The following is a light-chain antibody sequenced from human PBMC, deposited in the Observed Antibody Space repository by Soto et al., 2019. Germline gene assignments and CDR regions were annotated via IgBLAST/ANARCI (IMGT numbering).Light chain of an antibody. V-gene: IGKV3-20*01. Sequence: ETVLTQSPGTLSLSPGETATLSCRASQSVASNSLAWYQQKPGQAPRLLVYGASGRATDIPVRFSGRGSGTDFTLTINRLEPEDFAVYYCQNYDSSPYTFGQGTKLEIK. CDR1: QSVASNS. CDR2: GAS. CDR3: QNYDSSPYT. J-gene: IGKJ2*01.